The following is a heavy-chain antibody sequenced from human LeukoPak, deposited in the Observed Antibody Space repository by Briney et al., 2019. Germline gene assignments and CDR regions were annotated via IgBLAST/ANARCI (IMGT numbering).Heavy chain of an antibody. V-gene: IGHV3-30-3*01. CDR1: GFTFSSYA. CDR3: ARGRYYYDISGYFDY. CDR2: ISYDGSDT. Sequence: GGSLRLSCAASGFTFSSYAFHWVRQAPGKGLEWVALISYDGSDTYYPDSVKGRFTISRDNSKNTLYLQVNSLRAEDTAVYYCARGRYYYDISGYFDYWGQGTLVTVSS. J-gene: IGHJ4*02. D-gene: IGHD3-22*01.